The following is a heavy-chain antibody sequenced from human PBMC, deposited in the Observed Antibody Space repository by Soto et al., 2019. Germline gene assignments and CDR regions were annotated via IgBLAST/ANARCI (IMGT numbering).Heavy chain of an antibody. CDR2: INPSGGST. J-gene: IGHJ6*02. V-gene: IGHV1-46*01. CDR1: GYTFTSSY. CDR3: ARDQYDYSNFYYGMDV. Sequence: ASVKVSCKASGYTFTSSYMHLVRQAPGQGLEWMGIINPSGGSTSYAQKFQGRVTMTRDTSTSTVYMELSSLRSEDTAVYYCARDQYDYSNFYYGMDVWGQGTTVTVSS. D-gene: IGHD4-4*01.